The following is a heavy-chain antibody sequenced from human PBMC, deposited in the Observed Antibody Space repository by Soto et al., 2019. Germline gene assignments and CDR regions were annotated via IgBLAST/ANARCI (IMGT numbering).Heavy chain of an antibody. D-gene: IGHD3-22*01. V-gene: IGHV4-31*03. J-gene: IGHJ4*02. Sequence: QVQLQESGPGLVKPSQTLSLTCTVSGGSISSGGYYWSWIRQHPGKGLEWIGYIYYSGSTYYNPSLKSRVTISVETSKNQFSLKLSSVTAADTAVYYCARAGGRYYYDSSGYFPILDWGQGTLVTVSS. CDR1: GGSISSGGYY. CDR2: IYYSGST. CDR3: ARAGGRYYYDSSGYFPILD.